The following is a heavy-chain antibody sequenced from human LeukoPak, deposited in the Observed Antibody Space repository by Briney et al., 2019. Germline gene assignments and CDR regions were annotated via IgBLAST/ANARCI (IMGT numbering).Heavy chain of an antibody. J-gene: IGHJ1*01. CDR3: TRGGPVAGTHKYFQH. CDR2: INPNSGGT. D-gene: IGHD6-19*01. V-gene: IGHV1-2*02. CDR1: GYTFTGYY. Sequence: ASVKVSCKASGYTFTGYYMHWVRQAPGQGLEWMGWINPNSGGTNYAQKFQSRVTMTRNTSISTAYMELSSLRSEDTAVYYCTRGGPVAGTHKYFQHWGQGTLVTVSS.